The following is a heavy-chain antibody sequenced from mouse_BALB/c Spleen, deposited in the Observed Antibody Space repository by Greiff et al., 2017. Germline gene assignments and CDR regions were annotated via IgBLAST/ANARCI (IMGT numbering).Heavy chain of an antibody. CDR2: IDPENGNT. CDR1: GFNIKDYY. J-gene: IGHJ4*01. Sequence: VQLKESGAELVRPGALVKLSCKASGFNIKDYYMHWVKQRPEQGLEWIGWIDPENGNTIYDPKFQGKASITADTSSNTAYLQLSSLTSEDTAVYYCARWGRMDYWGQGTSVTVSS. CDR3: ARWGRMDY. V-gene: IGHV14-1*02.